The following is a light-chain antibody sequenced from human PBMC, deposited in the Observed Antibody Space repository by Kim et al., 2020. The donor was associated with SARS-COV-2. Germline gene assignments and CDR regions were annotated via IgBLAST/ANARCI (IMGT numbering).Light chain of an antibody. CDR1: QDIGNN. Sequence: DIQMTQSPSSLSVSVGDRVTITCRASQDIGNNLAWCQQKPGKGPKGLIHAASNLQSGVPSRFSGSGSGTEFTLTISSLQPEDFATYYCLQYNNYPLTFGQGTKLEI. CDR2: AAS. CDR3: LQYNNYPLT. V-gene: IGKV1-17*01. J-gene: IGKJ2*01.